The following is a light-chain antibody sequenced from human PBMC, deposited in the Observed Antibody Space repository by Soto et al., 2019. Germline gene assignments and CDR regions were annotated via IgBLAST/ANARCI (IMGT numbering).Light chain of an antibody. Sequence: EIVITQSPATLSVSPGERATLSCRASQSISNTLAWYQQKPGQAPRLLIYGASTRATGIPARFSGSGSGTEFTLTISSLQSEDFAVYYCQHYNHRPRTIGGGTKVDIK. CDR3: QHYNHRPRT. V-gene: IGKV3-15*01. CDR2: GAS. J-gene: IGKJ4*01. CDR1: QSISNT.